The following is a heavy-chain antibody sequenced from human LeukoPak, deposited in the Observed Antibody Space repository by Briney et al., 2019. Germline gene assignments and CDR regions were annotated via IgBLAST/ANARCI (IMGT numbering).Heavy chain of an antibody. J-gene: IGHJ4*02. CDR1: GFTFSSYW. D-gene: IGHD5-12*01. V-gene: IGHV3-74*01. Sequence: GGSLRLSCAASGFTFSSYWMHWARQAPGKGLVWVSRIKSDDSSTDYADSAKGRFTTSRDNTKNTLYLQMNRLRAEDTAVYYCTTIRPDYWGQGTLVTVSS. CDR3: TTIRPDY. CDR2: IKSDDSST.